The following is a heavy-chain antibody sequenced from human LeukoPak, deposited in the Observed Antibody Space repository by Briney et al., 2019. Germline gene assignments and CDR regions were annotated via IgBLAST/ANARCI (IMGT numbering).Heavy chain of an antibody. CDR2: LSYDGTNI. V-gene: IGHV3-30*03. Sequence: GGSLRLSCVASGFKFDESAMNWVRQAPGKGLEWVAVLSYDGTNIHYVDSVKGRFTISRDNSKNTVYLQMDSLRTEDTAMYYCVGGSYAYWGQGTLVTVSS. J-gene: IGHJ4*02. CDR3: VGGSYAY. D-gene: IGHD3-16*01. CDR1: GFKFDESA.